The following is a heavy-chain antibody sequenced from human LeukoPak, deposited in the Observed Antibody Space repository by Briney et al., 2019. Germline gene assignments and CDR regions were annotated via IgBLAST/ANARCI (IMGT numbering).Heavy chain of an antibody. CDR3: ARVGYSSSSTYNWFDP. J-gene: IGHJ5*02. Sequence: ASVKVSCKASGGTFSSYAISRVRQAPGQGLEWMGGIIPIFGTANYAQKFQGRVTITTDESTSTAYMELSSLRPEDTAVYYCARVGYSSSSTYNWFDPWGQGTLVTVSS. V-gene: IGHV1-69*05. CDR1: GGTFSSYA. CDR2: IIPIFGTA. D-gene: IGHD6-6*01.